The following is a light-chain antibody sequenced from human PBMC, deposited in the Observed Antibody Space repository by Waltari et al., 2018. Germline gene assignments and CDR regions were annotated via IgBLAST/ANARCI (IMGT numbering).Light chain of an antibody. V-gene: IGLV2-14*03. Sequence: QSALTQPASVSGSPGQSITISCTGTSSDVGGYNYVSWYQQYPGRAPKVMIYDVSNRPSWVSNLFSGSKSGNTASLTISGLQAEDEADYYCSSFTGSSTLVFGGGTKLTVL. CDR1: SSDVGGYNY. CDR2: DVS. CDR3: SSFTGSSTLV. J-gene: IGLJ2*01.